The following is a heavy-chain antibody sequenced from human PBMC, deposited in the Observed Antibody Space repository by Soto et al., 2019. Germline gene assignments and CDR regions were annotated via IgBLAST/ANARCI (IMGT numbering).Heavy chain of an antibody. CDR1: GRTFSSYA. Sequence: QVQPVKSGAEVKKPGSSVKVSCKASGRTFSSYAISWVRQAPGQGLEWMGGIIPIFGTANYAQKFQGRVTITADESTSTGYMELSSLRSEDTAVYYCAGDGVYSSGWYVFDYWGQGTLVTVSS. CDR2: IIPIFGTA. CDR3: AGDGVYSSGWYVFDY. J-gene: IGHJ4*02. D-gene: IGHD6-19*01. V-gene: IGHV1-69*01.